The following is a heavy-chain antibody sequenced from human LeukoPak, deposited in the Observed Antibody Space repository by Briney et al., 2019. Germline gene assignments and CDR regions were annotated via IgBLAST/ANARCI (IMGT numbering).Heavy chain of an antibody. J-gene: IGHJ6*04. D-gene: IGHD1-14*01. V-gene: IGHV3-48*03. CDR3: AREYTAWDV. CDR2: ISSSGSTI. CDR1: GFTFSSYE. Sequence: GGSLRLSCAASGFTFSSYEMNWVRQAPGKGLEWVSYISSSGSTIYYADSVRGRFTISRDNAKNSLYLQMNSLRAEDTAVYYCAREYTAWDVWGKGTTVTVSS.